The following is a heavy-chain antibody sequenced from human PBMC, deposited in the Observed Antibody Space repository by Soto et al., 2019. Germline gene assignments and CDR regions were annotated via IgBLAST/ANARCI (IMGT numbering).Heavy chain of an antibody. CDR2: INQDGSEK. CDR3: ARASPGMDV. Sequence: LRLSCAGSQFTFSNYWMNWVRQAPGKGLEWVANINQDGSEKYYVDSVKGRFTISRDIAKNSLFLQTNSLRADDTAVYYCARASPGMDVWGQGTTVTVSS. CDR1: QFTFSNYW. J-gene: IGHJ6*02. V-gene: IGHV3-7*01.